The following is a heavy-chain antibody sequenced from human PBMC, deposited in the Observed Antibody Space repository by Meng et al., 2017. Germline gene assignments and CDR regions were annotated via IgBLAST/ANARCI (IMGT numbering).Heavy chain of an antibody. CDR1: GDSVTVGSHY. V-gene: IGHV4-61*01. J-gene: IGHJ4*02. CDR3: ARTRGDYYFDY. D-gene: IGHD3-16*01. Sequence: QGLLQESGPGLGRPSETLPPHCTVSGDSVTVGSHYWSWIRQPPGKGLEWIGYIDYGGSTSYNPSLRSRVTISVDTSNNQFSLKLSSVTAADTAVFYCARTRGDYYFDYWGQGTLVTVSS. CDR2: IDYGGST.